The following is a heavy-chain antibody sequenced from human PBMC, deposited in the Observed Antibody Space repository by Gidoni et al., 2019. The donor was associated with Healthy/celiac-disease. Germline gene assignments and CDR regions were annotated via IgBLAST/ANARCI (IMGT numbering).Heavy chain of an antibody. CDR1: GGTFSSYA. Sequence: QVQLVQSGAEVKKPGSSVKVSCKASGGTFSSYAISWVRQAPGQGLEWMGGIIPSFGKANDAQKFQGRVTMTADESTSTAYMELSSLRSEDTAVYYCAIYDSSGYYHDWFDPWGQGTLVTVSS. CDR2: IIPSFGKA. V-gene: IGHV1-69*01. J-gene: IGHJ5*02. CDR3: AIYDSSGYYHDWFDP. D-gene: IGHD3-22*01.